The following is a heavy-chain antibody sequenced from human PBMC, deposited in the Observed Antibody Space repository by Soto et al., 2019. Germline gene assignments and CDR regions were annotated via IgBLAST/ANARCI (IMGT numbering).Heavy chain of an antibody. CDR3: ARVRYYYGSGSKTNWFDP. CDR1: GFIFSNNG. Sequence: PGGSLRLSCVGSGFIFSNNGMHWVRQTPGKGLEWVAFMSYDGSDTFYADSVKGRFTISRDNSKNTLFLHMSNLRSEDTAVYYCARVRYYYGSGSKTNWFDPWGQGTLVTVS. CDR2: MSYDGSDT. J-gene: IGHJ5*02. D-gene: IGHD3-10*01. V-gene: IGHV3-30*03.